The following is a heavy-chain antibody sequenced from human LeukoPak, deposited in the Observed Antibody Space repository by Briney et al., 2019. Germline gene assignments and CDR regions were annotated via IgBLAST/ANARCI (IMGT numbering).Heavy chain of an antibody. V-gene: IGHV3-53*01. CDR1: GFTFSRYW. CDR3: ARRAGAYSHPYDY. CDR2: IYSDNT. D-gene: IGHD4/OR15-4a*01. J-gene: IGHJ4*02. Sequence: LPGGSLRLSCAASGFTFSRYWMHWVRQAPGKGLEWVSFIYSDNTHYSDSVKGRFTISRDNSKNTLYLQMNSLRAEDTAVYYCARRAGAYSHPYDYWGQGTLVTVSS.